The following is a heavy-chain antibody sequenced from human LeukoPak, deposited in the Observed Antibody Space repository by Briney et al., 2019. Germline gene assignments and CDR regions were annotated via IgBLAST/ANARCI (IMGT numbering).Heavy chain of an antibody. CDR1: GFTFSSYS. Sequence: GGSLRLSCAASGFTFSSYSINWVRQAPGKGLEWVSYISSSSTISYADSVKGRFTISRDNANNSLYLRMNSLRDEDTAVYYCARGGNSSSLAYWGQGTLVTVSS. D-gene: IGHD4-23*01. CDR2: ISSSSTI. CDR3: ARGGNSSSLAY. V-gene: IGHV3-48*02. J-gene: IGHJ4*02.